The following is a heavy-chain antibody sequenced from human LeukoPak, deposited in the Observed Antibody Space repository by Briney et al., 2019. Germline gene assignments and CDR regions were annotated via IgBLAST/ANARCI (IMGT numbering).Heavy chain of an antibody. V-gene: IGHV3-23*01. Sequence: GGSLRLSCAVSGFTFNSYAMSWVRQAPGKGLEWVSGISGHGGRSYYTDSVKGRFTISRDNSKNTLYLQMNSLRAEDTAVYYCAKDALLWFGEAPTTYYFDFWGQGTLVTVSS. D-gene: IGHD3-10*01. CDR1: GFTFNSYA. J-gene: IGHJ4*02. CDR3: AKDALLWFGEAPTTYYFDF. CDR2: ISGHGGRS.